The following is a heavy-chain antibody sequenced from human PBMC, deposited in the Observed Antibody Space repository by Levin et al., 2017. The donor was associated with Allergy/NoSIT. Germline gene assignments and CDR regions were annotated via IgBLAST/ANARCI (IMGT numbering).Heavy chain of an antibody. D-gene: IGHD6-19*01. CDR2: MNPNSGNT. J-gene: IGHJ3*01. CDR1: GYTFTNFD. Sequence: GESLKISCKASGYTFTNFDINWVRQAPGQGLEWMGWMNPNSGNTGYAQNFQGRVTMTRNTSITTAYMELSRLRSEGTAVYYCARARSSGWYRDPFDFWGQGTMVTVSS. V-gene: IGHV1-8*01. CDR3: ARARSSGWYRDPFDF.